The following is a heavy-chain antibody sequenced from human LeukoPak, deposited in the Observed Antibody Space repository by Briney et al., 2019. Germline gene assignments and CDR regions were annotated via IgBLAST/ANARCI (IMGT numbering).Heavy chain of an antibody. CDR1: GFTFSSYA. CDR2: ISGSGGST. Sequence: GGSLRLSCAASGFTFSSYAMRWVRQAPGKGLEWVSAISGSGGSTYYADSVKGRFTISRDNSKNTLYLQMNSLRAEDTAVYYCAKDKWAVSWFDPWGQGTLVTVSS. J-gene: IGHJ5*02. D-gene: IGHD1-26*01. CDR3: AKDKWAVSWFDP. V-gene: IGHV3-23*01.